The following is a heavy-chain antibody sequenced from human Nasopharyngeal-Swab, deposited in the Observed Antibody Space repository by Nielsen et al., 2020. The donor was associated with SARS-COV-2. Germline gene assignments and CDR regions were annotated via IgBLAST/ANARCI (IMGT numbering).Heavy chain of an antibody. Sequence: GESLKISCAASGFTFSSYGMHWVRQAPGKGLEWVAVIWYDGSNKYYADSVKGRFTISRDNSKNTLYLQMNSLRAEDTAVYYCARDDYGDYGEPLDYWGQGTLVTVSS. J-gene: IGHJ4*02. CDR1: GFTFSSYG. CDR2: IWYDGSNK. CDR3: ARDDYGDYGEPLDY. D-gene: IGHD4-17*01. V-gene: IGHV3-33*01.